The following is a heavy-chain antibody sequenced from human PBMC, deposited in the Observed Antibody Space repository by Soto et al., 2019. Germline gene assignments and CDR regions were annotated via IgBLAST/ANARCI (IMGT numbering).Heavy chain of an antibody. V-gene: IGHV6-1*01. CDR2: TYYRSKWYN. CDR1: GESVSSNSAA. CDR3: ARGSPAIERFGAIYSCSGMDV. D-gene: IGHD3-10*01. J-gene: IGHJ6*02. Sequence: LTGAISGESVSSNSAAWNWIRQSPSRGLEWLGRTYYRSKWYNDYAVSVKSRITINPDTSKNQFSLQLNSVTPEDTAVYYCARGSPAIERFGAIYSCSGMDVWGQGTTVPVSS.